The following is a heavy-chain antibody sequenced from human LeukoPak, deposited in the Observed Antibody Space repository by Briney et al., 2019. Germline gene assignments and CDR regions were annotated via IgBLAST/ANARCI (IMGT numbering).Heavy chain of an antibody. CDR1: GFTFSSYS. CDR2: ISSSSSTI. D-gene: IGHD2-15*01. CDR3: AREPIRSGGSSASPCYYYYYYGMDV. V-gene: IGHV3-48*01. Sequence: GGSLRLSCAASGFTFSSYSMNWVRQAPGKGLEWVSYISSSSSTIYYADSVKGRFTISRDNAKNSLYLQMNSLRAEDTAVYYCAREPIRSGGSSASPCYYYYYYGMDVWGQGTTVTVSS. J-gene: IGHJ6*02.